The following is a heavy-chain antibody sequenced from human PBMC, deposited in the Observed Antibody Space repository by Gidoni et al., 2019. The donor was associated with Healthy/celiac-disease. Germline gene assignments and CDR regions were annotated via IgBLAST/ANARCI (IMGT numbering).Heavy chain of an antibody. V-gene: IGHV3-74*01. CDR2: INSDGSST. CDR3: ARDRITMVRGVIFY. CDR1: GFTFSSYW. J-gene: IGHJ4*02. Sequence: EVQLVESGGGLVQPGGSLRLSCAASGFTFSSYWMHWVRQAPGKGLVWVSRINSDGSSTSYADSVKSRFTISRDNAKNTLYLQMNSLRAEDTAVYYCARDRITMVRGVIFYWGQGTLVTVSS. D-gene: IGHD3-10*01.